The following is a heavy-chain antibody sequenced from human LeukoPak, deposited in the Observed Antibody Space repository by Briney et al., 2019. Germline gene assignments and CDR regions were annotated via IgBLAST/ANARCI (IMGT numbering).Heavy chain of an antibody. CDR2: IYYSGST. J-gene: IGHJ4*02. CDR3: ARGDYYDGMGSY. V-gene: IGHV4-59*08. Sequence: SETLSLTCAVYGGSFSGYYWSWIRQPPGKGLEWIGYIYYSGSTNYNPSLKSRVTISVDTSKNQFSLKLSSVTAADTAVYYCARGDYYDGMGSYWGQGTLVTVSS. CDR1: GGSFSGYY. D-gene: IGHD3-22*01.